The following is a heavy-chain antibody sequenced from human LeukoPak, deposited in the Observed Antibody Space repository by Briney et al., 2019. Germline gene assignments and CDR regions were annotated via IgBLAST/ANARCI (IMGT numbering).Heavy chain of an antibody. CDR1: GYTFSGFY. Sequence: ASVKVSCKASGYTFSGFYAHWVRQAPGQGLEWMGIIKVSGGRTEYTQKFQGRVTVTTDMSTSTVYMELNNLRSEDTAVYYCAREPPESYYFDNWGQGTLVTVSS. CDR2: IKVSGGRT. CDR3: AREPPESYYFDN. V-gene: IGHV1-46*01. J-gene: IGHJ4*02.